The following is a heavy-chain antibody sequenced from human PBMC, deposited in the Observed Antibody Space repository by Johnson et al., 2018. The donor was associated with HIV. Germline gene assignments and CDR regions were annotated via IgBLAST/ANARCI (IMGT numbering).Heavy chain of an antibody. V-gene: IGHV3-30*02. CDR3: VRGGAVAPSSGFDI. CDR1: GFTFSSYG. CDR2: IRYDGSNK. Sequence: QMQLVESGGGVVQPGGSLRLSCAASGFTFSSYGMHWVRQAPGKGLEWVAFIRYDGSNKYYADSLKGRFTISRDNSKNTLYLQMNSLRAEDTALYYCVRGGAVAPSSGFDIWGQGTKVTVSS. D-gene: IGHD6-19*01. J-gene: IGHJ3*02.